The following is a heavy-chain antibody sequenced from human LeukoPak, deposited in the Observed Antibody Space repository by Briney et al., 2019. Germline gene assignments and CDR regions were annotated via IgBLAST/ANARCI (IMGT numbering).Heavy chain of an antibody. J-gene: IGHJ4*02. CDR3: ARPNIRYCSGGACSNDGSDY. Sequence: SETLSLTCTVSGDSISTSNSYWGWIRQPPGKGLEWIGSIYYSGNTYYNASLESRVTISVDTSKNQFSLKLSSVTAADTAVYYCARPNIRYCSGGACSNDGSDYWGQGTLVTVSS. V-gene: IGHV4-39*07. D-gene: IGHD2-15*01. CDR2: IYYSGNT. CDR1: GDSISTSNSY.